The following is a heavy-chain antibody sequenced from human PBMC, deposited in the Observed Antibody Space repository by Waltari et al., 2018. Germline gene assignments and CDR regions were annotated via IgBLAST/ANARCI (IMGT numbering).Heavy chain of an antibody. D-gene: IGHD2-15*01. J-gene: IGHJ4*02. CDR3: ARLPHVVVVLAATWGGVDY. CDR2: VNPRGGST. CDR1: GDTFTSYY. V-gene: IGHV1-46*01. Sequence: QVQLVQSGDEVKKPGASVKVSWKASGDTFTSYYMTWVRQAPGQGLEWLGIVNPRGGSTSYPPKFHGRVTMTRDTSTSTVYMELSSLRSEATAVYYCARLPHVVVVLAATWGGVDYWGQGTLVTVSS.